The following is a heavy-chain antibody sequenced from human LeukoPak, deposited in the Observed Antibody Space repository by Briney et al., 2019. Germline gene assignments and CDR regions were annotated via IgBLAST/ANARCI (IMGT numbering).Heavy chain of an antibody. D-gene: IGHD6-6*01. Sequence: ASMKVSCKASGYSFTGYYIHWVRQAPGQGLEWMGWINPDGGVTKSAQNFQGRVTMTRDTSISTAYMELSRLRSDDTAVYYCRVYGYMDVWGKGTTVTVSS. J-gene: IGHJ6*03. CDR2: INPDGGVT. CDR1: GYSFTGYY. V-gene: IGHV1-2*02. CDR3: RVYGYMDV.